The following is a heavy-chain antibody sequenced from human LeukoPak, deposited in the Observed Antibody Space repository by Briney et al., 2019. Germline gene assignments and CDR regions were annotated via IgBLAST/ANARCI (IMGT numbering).Heavy chain of an antibody. J-gene: IGHJ4*02. CDR3: VRDLRTDYAFDS. V-gene: IGHV3-20*04. CDR2: INWDGYST. CDR1: GFIFDDYA. Sequence: GGSLRLSCAASGFIFDDYAMTWVRQGPGKGLEWVSGINWDGYSTGYADSVRGRFTISRDNAKSTLYLQMNSLRPEDTALYYCVRDLRTDYAFDSWGQGTLVTVSS. D-gene: IGHD4/OR15-4a*01.